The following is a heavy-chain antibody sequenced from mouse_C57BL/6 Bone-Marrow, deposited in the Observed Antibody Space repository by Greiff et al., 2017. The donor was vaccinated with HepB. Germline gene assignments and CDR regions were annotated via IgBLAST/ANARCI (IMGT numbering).Heavy chain of an antibody. J-gene: IGHJ2*01. V-gene: IGHV5-6*01. CDR3: ARGLRWNY. CDR2: ISSGGSYT. D-gene: IGHD1-1*01. CDR1: GFTFSSYG. Sequence: EVQGVESGGDLVKPGGSLKLSCAASGFTFSSYGMSWVRQTPDKRLEWVATISSGGSYTYYPDSVKGRFTISRDNAKNTLYLQMSSLKSEDTAMYYCARGLRWNYWGQGTTLPVSS.